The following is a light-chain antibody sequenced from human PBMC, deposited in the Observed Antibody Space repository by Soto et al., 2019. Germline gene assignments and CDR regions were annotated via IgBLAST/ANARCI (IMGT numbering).Light chain of an antibody. CDR1: QSINSY. V-gene: IGKV1-39*01. Sequence: DIQMTQSPSSLSASVGDRVTITCRASQSINSYLNWYQQKPGKAPKLLIYATSSLQSGITSKYNGSGFGTDFTLTISSLQPEDFATYYCQQSYSTPITFGQGTRLEIK. J-gene: IGKJ5*01. CDR3: QQSYSTPIT. CDR2: ATS.